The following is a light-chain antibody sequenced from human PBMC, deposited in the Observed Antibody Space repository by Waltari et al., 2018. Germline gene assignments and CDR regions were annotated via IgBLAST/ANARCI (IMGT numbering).Light chain of an antibody. V-gene: IGLV2-14*01. J-gene: IGLJ1*01. Sequence: QSALTQPASVSGSPGPSITLSCTAPRSDVVASHYFSWSTHPPGNAPNLIISEVNNRPSGVSHRFSGSKSGNTASLSISGLQTEDEADYYCSSYTSSTTLVFGTGTKVTVL. CDR2: EVN. CDR1: RSDVVASHY. CDR3: SSYTSSTTLV.